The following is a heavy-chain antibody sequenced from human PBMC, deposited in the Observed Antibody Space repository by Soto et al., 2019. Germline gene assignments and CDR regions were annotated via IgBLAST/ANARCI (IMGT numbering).Heavy chain of an antibody. D-gene: IGHD5-12*01. V-gene: IGHV4-61*01. CDR2: IYYSGST. J-gene: IGHJ4*02. CDR3: ARGVKSGYALYYFDY. CDR1: GGSVSSGSYY. Sequence: SETLSLTCTVSGGSVSSGSYYWSWIRPPPGKGLEWIGYIYYSGSTNYNPSLKSRVTISVDTSRNQFSLKLSSVTAADTAVYYCARGVKSGYALYYFDYWGQGTLVTVSS.